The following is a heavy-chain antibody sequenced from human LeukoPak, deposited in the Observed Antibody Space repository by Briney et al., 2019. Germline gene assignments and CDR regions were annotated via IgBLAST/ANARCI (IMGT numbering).Heavy chain of an antibody. Sequence: PGGSLRLSCAASGFTVSDYFMSWFRKAPGKGLEWVSVVYRSGDTYHSDSVKGRFSLSRDKSKNTLYLQMNSLRAEDTAAYYCTRDPDAWGQGTLVTVSS. V-gene: IGHV3-66*01. J-gene: IGHJ5*02. CDR3: TRDPDA. CDR1: GFTVSDYF. CDR2: VYRSGDT.